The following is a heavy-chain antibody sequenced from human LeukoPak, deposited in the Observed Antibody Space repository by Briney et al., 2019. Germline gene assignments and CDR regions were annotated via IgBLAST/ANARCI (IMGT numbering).Heavy chain of an antibody. CDR2: ISGDGGST. D-gene: IGHD2-15*01. CDR1: GFTFDDYA. CDR3: AKVNIEVVVAAAHDY. J-gene: IGHJ4*02. Sequence: GGSLRLSCAASGFTFDDYAMHWVRQAPWKGLEWVSLISGDGGSTYYADSVKGRFTISRDNSKNSLYLQMNSLRTEDTALYYCAKVNIEVVVAAAHDYWGQGTLVTVSS. V-gene: IGHV3-43*02.